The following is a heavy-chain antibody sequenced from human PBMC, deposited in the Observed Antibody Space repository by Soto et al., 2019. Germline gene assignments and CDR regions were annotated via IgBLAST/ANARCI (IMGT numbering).Heavy chain of an antibody. Sequence: QVQLVQSGAEVKKPGASVKVSCKASGYTFTSYGISWVRQAPGQGLEWMGWISSYNGNTNYEQKLQGRVTMTTDTSTSTAYMELRSLRSDDTAVYYCARSCSSTSCYLGSDSFDYWGQGTLVTVSS. J-gene: IGHJ4*02. CDR3: ARSCSSTSCYLGSDSFDY. V-gene: IGHV1-18*01. CDR2: ISSYNGNT. D-gene: IGHD2-2*01. CDR1: GYTFTSYG.